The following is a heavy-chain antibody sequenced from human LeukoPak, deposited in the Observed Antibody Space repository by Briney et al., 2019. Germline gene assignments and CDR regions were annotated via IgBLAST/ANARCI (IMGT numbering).Heavy chain of an antibody. D-gene: IGHD5-12*01. CDR1: GFSFSTNY. J-gene: IGHJ4*02. V-gene: IGHV3-53*01. CDR3: ARDLVATDATFDY. Sequence: GGSLRLSCAASGFSFSTNYMSWVRQAPGKGLEWVSVLYSGGGTYYADSVNGRFTISRDNSKNTLYLQMNSLRAEDTAVYYCARDLVATDATFDYWGQGTLVTVSS. CDR2: LYSGGGT.